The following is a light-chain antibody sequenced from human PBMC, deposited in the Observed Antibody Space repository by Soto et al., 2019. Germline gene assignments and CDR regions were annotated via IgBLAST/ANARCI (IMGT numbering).Light chain of an antibody. Sequence: EIVMTQSPATLSVSPGERATLSCRASQSVSSNLAWYQQKPGQAPRLLIYGASTRATGIPARFSGSGSGTEFTLTISSLQSEDFAVYYCQHYASSPPGFTFGPGTTVDIK. CDR2: GAS. CDR3: QHYASSPPGFT. CDR1: QSVSSN. J-gene: IGKJ3*01. V-gene: IGKV3-15*01.